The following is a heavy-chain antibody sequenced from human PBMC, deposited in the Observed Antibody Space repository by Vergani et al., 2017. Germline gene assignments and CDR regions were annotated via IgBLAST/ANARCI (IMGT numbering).Heavy chain of an antibody. J-gene: IGHJ6*02. D-gene: IGHD3-22*01. CDR3: ARVQYYYDSSSYYYFYYGMDV. CDR1: GGTFSSYT. CDR2: IIPILGIA. V-gene: IGHV1-69*02. Sequence: QVQLVQSGAEVKKPGSSVKVSCKASGGTFSSYTISWVRQAPGQGLEWMGRIIPILGIANYAQKFQGRVTITADKSTSTAYMELSSLRSEDTAVYYCARVQYYYDSSSYYYFYYGMDVWGQGTTVTVSS.